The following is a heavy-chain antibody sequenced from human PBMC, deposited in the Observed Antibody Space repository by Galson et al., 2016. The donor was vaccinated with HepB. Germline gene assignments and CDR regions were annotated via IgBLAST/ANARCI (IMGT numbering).Heavy chain of an antibody. CDR3: ARVLASADY. CDR1: GYTFTRYL. CDR2: INAGNGNT. Sequence: SVKVSCKASGYTFTRYLTHWVRQVPGQGLEWMGWINAGNGNTRYSEKFQDRITITRDTSASTAYLELGSLRSEDTAVYYCARVLASADYWGQGTLVTVSS. J-gene: IGHJ4*02. V-gene: IGHV1-3*01.